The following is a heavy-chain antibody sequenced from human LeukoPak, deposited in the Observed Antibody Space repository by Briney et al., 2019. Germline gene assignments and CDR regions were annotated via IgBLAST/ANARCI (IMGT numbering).Heavy chain of an antibody. Sequence: PGGSLRLSCAASGFTLSSYWMSWVRQAPGRGLEWVANIRDDGSEEYYGDSVKGRFTISRDNSKNTLYLQMNSLRAEDTAVYYCAKRSCSGGSCYSGYWGQGTLVTVSS. D-gene: IGHD2-15*01. CDR1: GFTLSSYW. V-gene: IGHV3-7*03. J-gene: IGHJ4*02. CDR2: IRDDGSEE. CDR3: AKRSCSGGSCYSGY.